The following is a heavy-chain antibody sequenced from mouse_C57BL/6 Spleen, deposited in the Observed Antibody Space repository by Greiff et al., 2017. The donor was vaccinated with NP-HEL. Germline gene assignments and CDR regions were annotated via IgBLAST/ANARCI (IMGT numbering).Heavy chain of an antibody. V-gene: IGHV1-26*01. CDR2: INPNNGGT. CDR3: ARAPYCYGSTPRAMDY. D-gene: IGHD1-1*01. J-gene: IGHJ4*01. CDR1: GYTFTDYY. Sequence: VQLQQSGPELVKPGASVKISCKASGYTFTDYYMNWVKQSHGKSLEWIGDINPNNGGTSYNQKFKGKATLTVDKSSSTAYMELRSLTSEDSAVYYCARAPYCYGSTPRAMDYWGNGASVTVSS.